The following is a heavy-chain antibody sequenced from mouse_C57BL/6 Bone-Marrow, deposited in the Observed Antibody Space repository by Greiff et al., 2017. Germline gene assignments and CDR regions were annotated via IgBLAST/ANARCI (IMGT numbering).Heavy chain of an antibody. V-gene: IGHV1-19*01. CDR3: ARYDWYFDV. J-gene: IGHJ1*03. Sequence: VQLKESGPVLVKPGASVKMSCKASGYTFTDYYMNWVKQSHGKSLEWIGVINPYNGGTSYNQKFKGKATLTVDKSSSTAYMERNILTSEDSAVYYCARYDWYFDVWGTGTTVTVSS. CDR1: GYTFTDYY. CDR2: INPYNGGT.